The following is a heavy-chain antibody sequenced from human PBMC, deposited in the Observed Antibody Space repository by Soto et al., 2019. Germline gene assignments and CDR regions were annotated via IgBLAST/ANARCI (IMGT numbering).Heavy chain of an antibody. J-gene: IGHJ4*02. CDR2: IYWDDDT. CDR1: GFSLSATGAG. D-gene: IGHD1-26*01. Sequence: QITLKESGPTLVRPTQTLTLTCTFSGFSLSATGAGVAWIRQPPGKALAWLALIYWDDDTFYSQSLKTRLTITQDTSKNQVVLTMTNLDPADTGTYYCAHCGPEGAFDSWGQGTLVTVSS. CDR3: AHCGPEGAFDS. V-gene: IGHV2-5*02.